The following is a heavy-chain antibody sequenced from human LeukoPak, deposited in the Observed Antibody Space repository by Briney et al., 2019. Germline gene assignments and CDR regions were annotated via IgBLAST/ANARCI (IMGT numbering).Heavy chain of an antibody. J-gene: IGHJ3*02. Sequence: SETLSLTCTVSGGSIRSYYWSWIRQPPGKGLEWIGNISGSGSTNYNPSLKSRVTISVDTSKNQFSLKLSSVTAADTAVYYCARLLPGSAFDIWGQGTMVTVSS. CDR3: ARLLPGSAFDI. V-gene: IGHV4-59*08. CDR1: GGSIRSYY. D-gene: IGHD3-10*01. CDR2: ISGSGST.